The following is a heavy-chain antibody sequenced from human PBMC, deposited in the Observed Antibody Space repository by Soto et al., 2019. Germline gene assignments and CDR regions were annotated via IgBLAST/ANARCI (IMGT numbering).Heavy chain of an antibody. D-gene: IGHD3-10*02. J-gene: IGHJ6*01. CDR3: ARNMDYYYGRGSGNGHGV. CDR1: GYTFTAYH. CDR2: INPKFGDT. Sequence: QVRLVQSGAEVKEPGDSVRVSCEASGYTFTAYHIHWVRQAPGQGLEWMGWINPKFGDTGYAQDFQGRVSMTSDMSISTGYMELSRLTSYDTAIYYCARNMDYYYGRGSGNGHGVWGQGTTVTAFS. V-gene: IGHV1-2*02.